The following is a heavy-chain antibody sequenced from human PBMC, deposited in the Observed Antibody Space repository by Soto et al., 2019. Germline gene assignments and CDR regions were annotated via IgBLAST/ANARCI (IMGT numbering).Heavy chain of an antibody. J-gene: IGHJ6*02. CDR3: TTESSSAGAYYSDGMDV. CDR2: IKSKTDGGTT. CDR1: GFTFSNAW. D-gene: IGHD6-19*01. V-gene: IGHV3-15*01. Sequence: PGGSLRLSCAASGFTFSNAWMSWVRQAPGKGLEWVGRIKSKTDGGTTDYAAPVKGRFTISSDDTKHTLYMQMNSLKTEDTAVYYCTTESSSAGAYYSDGMDVWGQGTTVTVSS.